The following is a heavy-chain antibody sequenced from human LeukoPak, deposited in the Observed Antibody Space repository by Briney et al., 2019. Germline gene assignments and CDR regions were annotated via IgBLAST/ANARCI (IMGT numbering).Heavy chain of an antibody. Sequence: SETLSLTCAVYGGSFSGYYWSWICQPPGKGLEWLGEINHSGSTNYNPSLKSRVTISVDTSKNQFSLKLSSVTAADTAVYYCAGYKQYYYGSGRSAAPWGQGTLVTVSS. D-gene: IGHD3-10*01. CDR2: INHSGST. V-gene: IGHV4-34*01. J-gene: IGHJ5*02. CDR1: GGSFSGYY. CDR3: AGYKQYYYGSGRSAAP.